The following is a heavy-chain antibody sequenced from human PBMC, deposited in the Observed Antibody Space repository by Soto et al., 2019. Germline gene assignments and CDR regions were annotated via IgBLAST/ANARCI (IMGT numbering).Heavy chain of an antibody. CDR2: IYYSGST. V-gene: IGHV4-59*08. D-gene: IGHD5-12*01. CDR3: ARTGDSGYDLMRDY. J-gene: IGHJ4*02. Sequence: SETLSLTCTVSGGSISSYYWSWIRQPPGKGLEWIGYIYYSGSTNYNPSLKSRVTISVDTSKNQFSLKLSSVTAADTAVYYCARTGDSGYDLMRDYWGQGTLVTVS. CDR1: GGSISSYY.